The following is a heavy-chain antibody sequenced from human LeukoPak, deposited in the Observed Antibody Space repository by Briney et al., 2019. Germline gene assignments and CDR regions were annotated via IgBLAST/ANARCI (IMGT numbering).Heavy chain of an antibody. CDR2: ISADNGNT. CDR1: GYTFTGYP. J-gene: IGHJ6*02. CDR3: AGRDYGSGRYPYYYGLDV. Sequence: WASVKVSCKASGYTFTGYPIHWVRQAPGQGLEWMGWISADNGNTKYGQKVHGRVTMTTDTSTTTAYMELRSLRSDDTAVYYCAGRDYGSGRYPYYYGLDVWGQGTTVTVSS. D-gene: IGHD3-10*01. V-gene: IGHV1-18*01.